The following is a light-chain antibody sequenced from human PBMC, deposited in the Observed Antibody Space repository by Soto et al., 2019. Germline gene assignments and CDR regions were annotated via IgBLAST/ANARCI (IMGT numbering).Light chain of an antibody. Sequence: DVRRTKAGSSVCASEGDRVTITCRASQSITTYLNWYQQRPGKAPKLLIYDASSLQGGVPSRFSGSGSGTEFSLTISILQPDDFATYYSQQADLLWTFAQGTKVDIK. V-gene: IGKV1-39*01. CDR3: QQADLLWT. CDR2: DAS. CDR1: QSITTY. J-gene: IGKJ1*01.